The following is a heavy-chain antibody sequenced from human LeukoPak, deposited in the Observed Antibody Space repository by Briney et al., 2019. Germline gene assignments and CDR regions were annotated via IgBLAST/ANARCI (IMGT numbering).Heavy chain of an antibody. CDR1: GFMFSGYW. D-gene: IGHD6-25*01. CDR3: AKNIAAPGRVDYQYYGMDE. J-gene: IGHJ6*02. Sequence: QAGGSLRLSCAASGFMFSGYWMTWVRQAPGQGLQWVASIKQDGSDSYHVDSVKGRFTISRDNAKNSLFLQMNNLRADDTAVYYCAKNIAAPGRVDYQYYGMDEWGQGTAVTVSS. CDR2: IKQDGSDS. V-gene: IGHV3-7*01.